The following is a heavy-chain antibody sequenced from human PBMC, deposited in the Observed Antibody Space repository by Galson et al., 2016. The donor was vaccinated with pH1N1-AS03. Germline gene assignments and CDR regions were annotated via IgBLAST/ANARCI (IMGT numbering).Heavy chain of an antibody. V-gene: IGHV3-7*03. CDR1: GFPFSGYW. J-gene: IGHJ6*02. Sequence: SLRLSCAASGFPFSGYWMTWVRQAAGKGLEWVASIKQDGSDKHYVDSVKGRFIISKDNAKNSLYLQMNSLRPEDTAVYYCAKAVAGSLNLYYYYGADVWGQGTTVTVSS. CDR2: IKQDGSDK. CDR3: AKAVAGSLNLYYYYGADV. D-gene: IGHD6-19*01.